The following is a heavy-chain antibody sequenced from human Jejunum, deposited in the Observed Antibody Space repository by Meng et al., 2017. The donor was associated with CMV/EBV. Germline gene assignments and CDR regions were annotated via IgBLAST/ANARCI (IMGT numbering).Heavy chain of an antibody. Sequence: VELGGSGGGLVQPGGSLRLSCAASGFTFRNYGMSWVRQAPGKGLEWVSSISGSGDSTNYADSVKGRFTISRDNSKNTLDLQMNSLRADDTAVYYCAKNYDFPDWGQGTLVTVSS. CDR2: ISGSGDST. D-gene: IGHD3-3*01. V-gene: IGHV3-23*04. CDR1: GFTFRNYG. CDR3: AKNYDFPD. J-gene: IGHJ4*02.